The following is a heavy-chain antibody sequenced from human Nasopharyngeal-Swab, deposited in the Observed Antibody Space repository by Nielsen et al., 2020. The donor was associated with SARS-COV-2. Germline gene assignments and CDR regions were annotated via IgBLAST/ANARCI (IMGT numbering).Heavy chain of an antibody. CDR3: AKDTSRIAAAGTPFDY. D-gene: IGHD6-13*01. V-gene: IGHV3-7*03. CDR1: GFTFSLYW. J-gene: IGHJ4*02. Sequence: GESLKISCAASGFTFSLYWMSWVRQAPGKGLEWVAHIKQDGYEKYYVDSVKGRFIISRDNANSYLQMNSLRAEDTALYYCAKDTSRIAAAGTPFDYWGQGTLVTVSS. CDR2: IKQDGYEK.